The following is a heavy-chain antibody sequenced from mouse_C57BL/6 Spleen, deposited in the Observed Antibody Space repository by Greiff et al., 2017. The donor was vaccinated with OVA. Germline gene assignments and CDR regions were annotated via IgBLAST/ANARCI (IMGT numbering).Heavy chain of an antibody. CDR2: ISPRSGNT. CDR3: APAGGYYAMDY. V-gene: IGHV1-81*01. D-gene: IGHD1-1*02. Sequence: VQLQQSGAELARPGASVKLSCKASGYTFPSYGISWVKQRTGQGLEWIGEISPRSGNTYYNEKFKGKATLTADKSSSTAYMELSSLTSEDAAGYCCAPAGGYYAMDYWGQGTSVTVSS. J-gene: IGHJ4*01. CDR1: GYTFPSYG.